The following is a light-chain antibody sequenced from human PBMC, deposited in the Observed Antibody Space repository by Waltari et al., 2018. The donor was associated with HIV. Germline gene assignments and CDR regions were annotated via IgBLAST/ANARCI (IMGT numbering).Light chain of an antibody. J-gene: IGLJ1*01. CDR1: TIGGKS. Sequence: SYVLTQPPSVSVAPGKTASITCGGDTIGGKSIHWYQQRPGQAPVVVIYYDSDRPSGIPERFYGSNSGNTATLTISRVEAGDEAEYYCQVWDAGSDHYVFGSGTKVTVL. CDR3: QVWDAGSDHYV. CDR2: YDS. V-gene: IGLV3-21*04.